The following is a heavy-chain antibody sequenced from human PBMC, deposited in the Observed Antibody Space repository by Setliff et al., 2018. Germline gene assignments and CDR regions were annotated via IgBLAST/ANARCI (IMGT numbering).Heavy chain of an antibody. D-gene: IGHD6-19*01. Sequence: GGSLRLSCATSGFTFRDYSLTWVRQAPGKGLEWVSGIDQASNTYYPDSMKGRFTISRDNSRNTISLQINDLRAEDTATYYCARGTSGWFPHDYWGQGTLVTVSS. V-gene: IGHV3-53*01. J-gene: IGHJ4*02. CDR3: ARGTSGWFPHDY. CDR2: IDQASNT. CDR1: GFTFRDYS.